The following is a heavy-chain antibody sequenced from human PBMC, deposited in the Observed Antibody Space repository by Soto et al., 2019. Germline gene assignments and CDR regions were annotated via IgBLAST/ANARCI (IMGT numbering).Heavy chain of an antibody. CDR1: GFTFISYG. CDR2: IWYDGSNK. Sequence: QSSETLSLSCAASGFTFISYGMHWGRQAPGKGLEWVAVIWYDGSNKYYADSVKGRFTISRDNSKNTLYLQMNSLRAEDTAVYYCARDGPYYGMDVWGQGTTVTVSS. CDR3: ARDGPYYGMDV. V-gene: IGHV3-33*01. J-gene: IGHJ6*02.